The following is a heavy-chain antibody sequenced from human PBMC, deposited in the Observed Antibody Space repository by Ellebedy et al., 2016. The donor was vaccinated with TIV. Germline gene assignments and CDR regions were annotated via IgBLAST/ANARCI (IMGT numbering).Heavy chain of an antibody. CDR3: ARSRTKSSWYDY. J-gene: IGHJ4*02. V-gene: IGHV4-30-4*01. Sequence: SETLSLXXAVSGGSISSGDYYWSWIRQPPGKGLEWIGYIYYSGSTYYNPSLKSRVTISVDTSKNQFSLKLSSVTAADTAVYYCARSRTKSSWYDYWGQGTLVTVSS. CDR2: IYYSGST. D-gene: IGHD6-13*01. CDR1: GGSISSGDYY.